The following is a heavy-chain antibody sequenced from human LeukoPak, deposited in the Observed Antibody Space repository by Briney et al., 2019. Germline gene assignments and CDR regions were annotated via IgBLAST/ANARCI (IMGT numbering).Heavy chain of an antibody. CDR3: ARGESYYYDSSGYQGFDY. J-gene: IGHJ4*02. D-gene: IGHD3-22*01. CDR1: GYSISSGYY. Sequence: SETLSLTCTVSGYSISSGYYWGWIRQPPGKGLEWIGSIYHSGSTCYNPSLKSRVTISVDTSKNQFSLKLSSVTAADTAVYYCARGESYYYDSSGYQGFDYWGQGTLVTVSS. V-gene: IGHV4-38-2*02. CDR2: IYHSGST.